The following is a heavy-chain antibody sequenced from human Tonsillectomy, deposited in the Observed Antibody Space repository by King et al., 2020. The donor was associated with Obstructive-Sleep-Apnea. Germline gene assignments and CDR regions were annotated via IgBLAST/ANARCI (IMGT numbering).Heavy chain of an antibody. Sequence: QLQESGPGLVKPSETLSLTCTVSVGSVSSGSYYWSWIRQPPGKGLGWIGYIYYSGSTNYNPSLKSRVTLSVDTSKNQFSLMLSSLTAADTAVYYCARDHYDILTGYRSRAGMDVWGQGTTVTVSS. CDR1: VGSVSSGSYY. V-gene: IGHV4-61*01. CDR3: ARDHYDILTGYRSRAGMDV. J-gene: IGHJ6*02. CDR2: IYYSGST. D-gene: IGHD3-9*01.